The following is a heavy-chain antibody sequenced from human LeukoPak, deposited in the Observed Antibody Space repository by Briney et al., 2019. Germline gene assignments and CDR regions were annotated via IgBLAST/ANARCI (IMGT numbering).Heavy chain of an antibody. CDR2: ISYDGNNK. CDR1: GFTFSSYA. Sequence: GGSLRLSCTASGFTFSSYAMHWVRQAPGKGLEWVAGISYDGNNKYYADSVKGRFTISRDNSKNTLYLQMNSLRAEDTAVYYCVRDYYYGSGQLWNGAFDIWGQGTMVTVSS. V-gene: IGHV3-30*04. J-gene: IGHJ3*02. D-gene: IGHD3-10*01. CDR3: VRDYYYGSGQLWNGAFDI.